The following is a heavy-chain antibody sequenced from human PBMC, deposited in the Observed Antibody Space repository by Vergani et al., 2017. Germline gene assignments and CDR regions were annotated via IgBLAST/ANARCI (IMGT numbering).Heavy chain of an antibody. J-gene: IGHJ4*02. V-gene: IGHV3-23*04. Sequence: EVLLVESGGGLVQPGGSLRLTCAASEFTFSNYAMNWVRQAPGKGLEWVSGISGSGVSAYYTDSVKGRFTISRDNSKNMLFLQMNNLRTEDTAIYYCAKQYFVSGNYLFDYWGQGTLVTVSS. CDR3: AKQYFVSGNYLFDY. CDR2: ISGSGVSA. CDR1: EFTFSNYA. D-gene: IGHD3-10*01.